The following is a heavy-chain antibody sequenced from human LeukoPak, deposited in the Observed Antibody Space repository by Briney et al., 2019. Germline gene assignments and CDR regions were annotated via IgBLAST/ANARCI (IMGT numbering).Heavy chain of an antibody. D-gene: IGHD3-9*01. CDR3: PRESPDKASVLYY. CDR2: IYYSGST. V-gene: IGHV4-30-4*01. Sequence: SQTLSLTCTVSGGSISSGDYYWSWIRQPPGKGLEWIGYIYYSGSTYYNPSLKSRLTISVDTSKNQFSLKLSSVTAADTAVYYCPRESPDKASVLYYWGQGTLVTVSS. J-gene: IGHJ4*02. CDR1: GGSISSGDYY.